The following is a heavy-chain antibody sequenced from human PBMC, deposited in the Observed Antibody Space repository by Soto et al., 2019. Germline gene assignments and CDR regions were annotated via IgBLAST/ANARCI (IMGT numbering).Heavy chain of an antibody. Sequence: GSLRLSCAASGFSFTHYRIHWVRQVPGKGLEWVCRVNADGSSTNYAGFAKGRFTISRDNSKNTAYLEMNNLRVDDTALYYCAKAGDWNYVFDFWGQGTSVTVSS. J-gene: IGHJ4*02. CDR3: AKAGDWNYVFDF. CDR1: GFSFTHYR. D-gene: IGHD1-7*01. CDR2: VNADGSST. V-gene: IGHV3-74*01.